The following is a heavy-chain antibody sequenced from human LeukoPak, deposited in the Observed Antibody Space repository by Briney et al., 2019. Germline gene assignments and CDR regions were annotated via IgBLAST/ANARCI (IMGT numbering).Heavy chain of an antibody. CDR1: GGSISSQY. CDR3: ARQGYYGSGSYRYMDV. V-gene: IGHV4-59*08. J-gene: IGHJ6*03. CDR2: IYYSGST. Sequence: PSETLSLTRTVSGGSISSQYWSWIRQPPGKGLEWIGYIYYSGSTNYNPSLKSRVTISVDTSKNQFSLKLSSVTAADTAVYYCARQGYYGSGSYRYMDVWGKGTTVTISS. D-gene: IGHD3-10*01.